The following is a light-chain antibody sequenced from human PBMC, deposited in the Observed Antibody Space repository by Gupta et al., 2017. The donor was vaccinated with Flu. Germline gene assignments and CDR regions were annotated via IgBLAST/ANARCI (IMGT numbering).Light chain of an antibody. Sequence: QSVLTQPPSVSGAPGQRVIISCTGGRSTIGAGYDVHWYHQRPGVAPKLLIHRNNGRPSGVPDRFSGSKSGASASLAITGLQAEDEGDYYCQSFDSGLKSWVFGGGTRLTVL. CDR3: QSFDSGLKSWV. CDR1: RSTIGAGYD. V-gene: IGLV1-40*01. J-gene: IGLJ3*02. CDR2: RNN.